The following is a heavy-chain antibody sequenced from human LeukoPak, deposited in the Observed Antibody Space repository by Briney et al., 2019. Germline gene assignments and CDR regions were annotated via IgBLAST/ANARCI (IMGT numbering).Heavy chain of an antibody. CDR2: IYYSGST. Sequence: PSETLSLTCTVSGGSISSYYWSWIRQPPGKGLEWIGYIYYSGSTNYNPSLKSRVTISVDTSKNQFSLKLSSVTAADTAVYYCARHLGYCSSTSCYSWFDPWGQGTLVTVYS. CDR1: GGSISSYY. CDR3: ARHLGYCSSTSCYSWFDP. J-gene: IGHJ5*02. V-gene: IGHV4-59*08. D-gene: IGHD2-2*01.